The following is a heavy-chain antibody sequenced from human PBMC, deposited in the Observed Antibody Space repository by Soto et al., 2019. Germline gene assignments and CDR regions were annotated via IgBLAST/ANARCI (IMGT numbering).Heavy chain of an antibody. CDR1: GGTFSSYA. CDR2: NIPIFGTA. V-gene: IGHV1-69*01. CDR3: ASTYCSGGSCPMDAFDI. D-gene: IGHD2-15*01. J-gene: IGHJ3*02. Sequence: QVQLVQSGAEVKKPGSSVKVSCKASGGTFSSYAISWVRQAPGQGLEWMGGNIPIFGTANYAQKFQGRVTITADESTSTAYMELSSLRSEDTAVYYCASTYCSGGSCPMDAFDIWGQGTMVTVSS.